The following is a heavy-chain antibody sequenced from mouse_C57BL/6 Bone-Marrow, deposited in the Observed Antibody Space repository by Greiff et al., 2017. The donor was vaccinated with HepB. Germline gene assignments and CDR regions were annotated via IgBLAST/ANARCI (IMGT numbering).Heavy chain of an antibody. J-gene: IGHJ4*01. CDR3: ARHKLYYYAMDY. CDR1: GYTFTSYW. V-gene: IGHV1-69*01. CDR2: IDPSDSYT. Sequence: QVHVKQPGAELVMPGASVKLSCKASGYTFTSYWMHWVKQRPGQGLEWIGEIDPSDSYTNYNQKFKGKSTLTVDKSSSTAYMQLSSLTSEDSAVYYCARHKLYYYAMDYWGQGTSVTVSS.